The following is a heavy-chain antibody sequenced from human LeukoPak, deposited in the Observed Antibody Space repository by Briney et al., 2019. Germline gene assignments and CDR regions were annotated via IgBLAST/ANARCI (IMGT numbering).Heavy chain of an antibody. CDR1: GFTFSSYG. D-gene: IGHD5-18*01. J-gene: IGHJ4*02. CDR3: AKTGDTAMAYFDY. CDR2: ISYDGSNK. V-gene: IGHV3-30*18. Sequence: GGSLRLSCAASGFTFSSYGMHWVRQAPGKGLEWVAVISYDGSNKYYADSVKGRFTISRDNSKNTLYLQMNSLSAEDTAVYYCAKTGDTAMAYFDYWGQGTLVTVSS.